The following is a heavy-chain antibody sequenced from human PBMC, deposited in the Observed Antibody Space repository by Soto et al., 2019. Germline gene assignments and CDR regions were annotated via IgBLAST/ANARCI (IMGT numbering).Heavy chain of an antibody. CDR3: ARAVSAPNWFDP. Sequence: KPSETLSLTCTVSCVSVSYYYWNWIWQPPGKGLEWIGHIHSTGGTNYNPSLKSRVTISVDTSKNQFSLKLTSVTAADTAVYYCARAVSAPNWFDPWGQGTLVTVSS. CDR2: IHSTGGT. V-gene: IGHV4-59*02. CDR1: CVSVSYYY. J-gene: IGHJ5*02. D-gene: IGHD2-2*01.